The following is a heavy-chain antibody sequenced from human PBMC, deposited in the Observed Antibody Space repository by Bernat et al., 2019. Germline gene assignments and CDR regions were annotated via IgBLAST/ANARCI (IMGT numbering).Heavy chain of an antibody. D-gene: IGHD4-17*01. CDR1: GYTFAGYY. Sequence: QVQLVQSGAEVKKPGASVKVSCKASGYTFAGYYMHWVRQAPGQGLEWMGWINPNSGGTNYAQKFQGWVTMTRDTSISTAYMELSRLRSDDTAMYYCARDNSVLSTVTLDVWGQGTTVTVSS. V-gene: IGHV1-2*04. CDR3: ARDNSVLSTVTLDV. J-gene: IGHJ6*02. CDR2: INPNSGGT.